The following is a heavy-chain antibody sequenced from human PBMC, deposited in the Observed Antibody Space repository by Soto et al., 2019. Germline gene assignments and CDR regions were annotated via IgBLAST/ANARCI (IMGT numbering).Heavy chain of an antibody. CDR2: IWYDGSNK. CDR1: GFTFSSYG. CDR3: ARDPGYCSSTSCREIDYYYYYMDV. J-gene: IGHJ6*03. D-gene: IGHD2-2*01. Sequence: QVQLVESGGGVVQPGRSLRLSCAASGFTFSSYGMHWVRQAPGKGLEWVAVIWYDGSNKYYADSVKGRFTISRDNSKNTLYLQMNSLRAEDTAVYYCARDPGYCSSTSCREIDYYYYYMDVWGKGTTVTVSS. V-gene: IGHV3-33*01.